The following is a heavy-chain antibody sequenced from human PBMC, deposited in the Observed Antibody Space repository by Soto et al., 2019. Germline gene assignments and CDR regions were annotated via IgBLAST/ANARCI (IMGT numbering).Heavy chain of an antibody. CDR2: INPNSGGT. J-gene: IGHJ4*02. CDR1: GYTFTGYY. D-gene: IGHD4-17*01. CDR3: ARGPNFYGDYCSIDY. Sequence: ASVKVSCKASGYTFTGYYMHWVRQAPGQGLEWMGWINPNSGGTNYAQKFQGRVTMTRDTSISTAYMELSRLRSDDTAVYYCARGPNFYGDYCSIDYWGQGTLVTVSS. V-gene: IGHV1-2*02.